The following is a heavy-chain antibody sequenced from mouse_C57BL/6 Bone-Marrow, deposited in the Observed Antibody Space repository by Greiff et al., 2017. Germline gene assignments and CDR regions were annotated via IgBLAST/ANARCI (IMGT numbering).Heavy chain of an antibody. CDR2: IDPADSYT. V-gene: IGHV1-69*01. D-gene: IGHD1-1*01. Sequence: VQLQQSGAELVMPGASVKLSCKASGYTFTSYWMHWVKQRPGQGLEWIGEIDPADSYTNYNQKFTGKSTLTVDKSSRTAYMQLISLTAEDSAVYYFARDSYYGSSLYYYAMDDWGQGTSVTVSS. CDR1: GYTFTSYW. CDR3: ARDSYYGSSLYYYAMDD. J-gene: IGHJ4*01.